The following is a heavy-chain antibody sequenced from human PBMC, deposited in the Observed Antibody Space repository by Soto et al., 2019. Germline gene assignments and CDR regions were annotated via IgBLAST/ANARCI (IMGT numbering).Heavy chain of an antibody. CDR3: AKDRRVLLWFGELFPYAFDI. V-gene: IGHV3-30*18. Sequence: GGSLRLSCAASGFTFSSYGMHWVRQAPGKGLEWVAVISYDGSNKYYADSVKGRFTISRDNSKNTLYLQMNSLRAEDTAVYYCAKDRRVLLWFGELFPYAFDIWGQATMVTVSS. D-gene: IGHD3-10*01. CDR1: GFTFSSYG. CDR2: ISYDGSNK. J-gene: IGHJ3*02.